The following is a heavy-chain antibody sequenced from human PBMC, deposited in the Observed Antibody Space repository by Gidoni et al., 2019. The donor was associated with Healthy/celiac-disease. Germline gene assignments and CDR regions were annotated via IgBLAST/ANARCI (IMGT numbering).Heavy chain of an antibody. V-gene: IGHV3-33*01. Sequence: QVQLVESGGGVVQPGSSLRLSCAASGFTFSSYGIHWVRQAPGKGLEWVAVIWYDGSNKYYADSVKGRFTISRDNSKNTLYLQMNSLRAEDTAVYYCARVTIAAAGFMYMDVWGKGTTVTVSS. CDR3: ARVTIAAAGFMYMDV. D-gene: IGHD6-13*01. CDR2: IWYDGSNK. J-gene: IGHJ6*03. CDR1: GFTFSSYG.